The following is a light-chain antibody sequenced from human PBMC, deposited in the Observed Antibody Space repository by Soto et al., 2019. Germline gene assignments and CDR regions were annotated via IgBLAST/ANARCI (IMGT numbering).Light chain of an antibody. CDR2: ENN. CDR3: QSYDSDFVV. J-gene: IGLJ2*01. CDR1: SGSIATNS. Sequence: NFMLTQPHSVSESPGKTVTISCTRSSGSIATNSVQWYQQRPGSAPTTVIYENNQRLSGVPDRFSGSTDGSSNSASLTISGLQTEDEADYYCQSYDSDFVVFGGGTKLTVL. V-gene: IGLV6-57*04.